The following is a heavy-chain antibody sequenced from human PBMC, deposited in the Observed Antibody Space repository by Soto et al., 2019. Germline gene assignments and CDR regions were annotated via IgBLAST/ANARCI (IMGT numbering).Heavy chain of an antibody. CDR1: GFTFSSYA. CDR2: ISGSGGST. CDR3: AKGPITMIVVVCMDV. Sequence: PGGSLRLSCAASGFTFSSYAMTWFRQAPGKGLERVSAISGSGGSTYYAVSVKCRFTIYRDNSKHTLYLKINSLRAEDMSLYYCAKGPITMIVVVCMDVWGQGTTVTVSS. J-gene: IGHJ6*02. V-gene: IGHV3-23*01. D-gene: IGHD3-22*01.